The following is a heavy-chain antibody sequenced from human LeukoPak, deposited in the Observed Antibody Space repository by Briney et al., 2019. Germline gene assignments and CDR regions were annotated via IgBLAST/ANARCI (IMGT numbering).Heavy chain of an antibody. CDR2: IIPIFGTA. V-gene: IGHV1-69*06. J-gene: IGHJ6*03. Sequence: SVKVSCKASGGTLSRYAISWVRQAPGQGLEWMGGIIPIFGTANYAQKFQGRVTITADKSTSTAYMELSSLRSEDTAVYYCARASDSSGYIYYMDVWGKGTTVTVSS. CDR1: GGTLSRYA. CDR3: ARASDSSGYIYYMDV. D-gene: IGHD6-19*01.